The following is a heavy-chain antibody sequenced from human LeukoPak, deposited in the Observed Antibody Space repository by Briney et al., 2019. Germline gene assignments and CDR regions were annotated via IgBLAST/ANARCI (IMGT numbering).Heavy chain of an antibody. V-gene: IGHV3-74*01. Sequence: PGGSLRLSCAASGFTFSGYWMYWVRQAPGKGLVWVSLINSDGSSTNYADYVKGRFTIARDNAKNTLHLQVNSLRADDSAVYYCARHLGTYSDHWGQGTLVTVSS. CDR1: GFTFSGYW. D-gene: IGHD7-27*01. CDR2: INSDGSST. J-gene: IGHJ4*02. CDR3: ARHLGTYSDH.